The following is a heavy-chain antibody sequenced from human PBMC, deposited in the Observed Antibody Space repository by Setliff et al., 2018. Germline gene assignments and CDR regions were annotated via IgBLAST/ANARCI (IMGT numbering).Heavy chain of an antibody. Sequence: ASVKVSCKASGYTFTSYGISWVRQAPGQGLEWMGIINHSGGSTSYAQKFQGRVTMTRDTSTSTVYMELSSLRSEDTAVYYCARRMWELRSDAFDIWGQGTMVTVSS. CDR2: INHSGGST. CDR1: GYTFTSYG. J-gene: IGHJ3*02. V-gene: IGHV1-46*01. CDR3: ARRMWELRSDAFDI. D-gene: IGHD1-26*01.